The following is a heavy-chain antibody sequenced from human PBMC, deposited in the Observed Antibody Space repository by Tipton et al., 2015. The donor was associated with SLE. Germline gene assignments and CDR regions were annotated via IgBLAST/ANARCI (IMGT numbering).Heavy chain of an antibody. Sequence: TLSLTCDVSGASFSSYFHSWIRQPPGKRPEWIGEINHGGSTNYNPSLKSRVTISLGTSWNQFSLKLSSVTTADTAIYYCARDKWGVTRHWGQGTLVTVSS. CDR2: INHGGST. D-gene: IGHD7-27*01. V-gene: IGHV4-34*01. J-gene: IGHJ4*02. CDR1: GASFSSYF. CDR3: ARDKWGVTRH.